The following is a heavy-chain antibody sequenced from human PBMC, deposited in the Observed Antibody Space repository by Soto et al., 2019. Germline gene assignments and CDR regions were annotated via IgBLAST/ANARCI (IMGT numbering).Heavy chain of an antibody. CDR2: ISGSGGST. CDR3: AKDKSLRNVVVVAAHSIYFDY. J-gene: IGHJ4*02. V-gene: IGHV3-23*01. CDR1: GFTFSSYA. Sequence: GGSLRLSCAASGFTFSSYAMSWVRQAPGKGLEWVSAISGSGGSTYYADSVKGRFTISRDNSKNTLYLQMNSLRAEDTAVYYCAKDKSLRNVVVVAAHSIYFDYWGQGTLVTVSS. D-gene: IGHD2-15*01.